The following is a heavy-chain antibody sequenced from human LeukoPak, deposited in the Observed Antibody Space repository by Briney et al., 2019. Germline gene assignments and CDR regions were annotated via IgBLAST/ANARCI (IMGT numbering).Heavy chain of an antibody. V-gene: IGHV3-23*01. CDR2: FSRSGPDT. Sequence: GGSLRLSCAAPGFTFGSSAMSWVRQAPGKEPEWVSTFSRSGPDTYYADSVKGRFTIFRDNSKNTLYLQMNSLRAEDTAVYYCAKGSLGSWYYFDYWGRGTLVTVSS. CDR1: GFTFGSSA. CDR3: AKGSLGSWYYFDY. D-gene: IGHD6-13*01. J-gene: IGHJ4*02.